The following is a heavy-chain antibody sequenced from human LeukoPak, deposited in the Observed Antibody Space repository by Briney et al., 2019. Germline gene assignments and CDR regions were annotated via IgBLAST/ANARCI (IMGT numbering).Heavy chain of an antibody. J-gene: IGHJ3*02. Sequence: PLETLSLTCTVSGGSISSYYWSWIRQPPGKGLEWIGYIYYSGSTNYNPSLKSRVTISVDTSKNQFSLKLSSVTAADTAVYYCARGCSSTSCYVKAFDIWGQGTMVTVSS. CDR2: IYYSGST. CDR1: GGSISSYY. D-gene: IGHD2-2*01. CDR3: ARGCSSTSCYVKAFDI. V-gene: IGHV4-59*01.